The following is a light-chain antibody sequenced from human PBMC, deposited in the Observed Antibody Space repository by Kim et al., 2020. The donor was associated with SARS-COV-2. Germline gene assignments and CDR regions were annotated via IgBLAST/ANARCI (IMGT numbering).Light chain of an antibody. Sequence: GRRVTISCSGSSSNIGSNTVNWYQQLPGTAPKLLMYSNNERPSGVPDRFSGSKSGTSASLAISGLQSEDEADYYCATWDDSLNGHVFGTGTKVTVL. J-gene: IGLJ1*01. CDR3: ATWDDSLNGHV. CDR2: SNN. CDR1: SSNIGSNT. V-gene: IGLV1-44*01.